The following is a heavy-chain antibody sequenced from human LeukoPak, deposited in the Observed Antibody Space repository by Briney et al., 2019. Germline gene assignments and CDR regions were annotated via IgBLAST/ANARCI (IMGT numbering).Heavy chain of an antibody. Sequence: SGTLSLTCTVSGGSISSYYWTWIRQPPGKGLEWIGYIYYTGNTNYNPSLKSRVTISVDTSKNQFSLKLSSVTVADTAVYYCARASYSSGWSPFDYWGQGTLVTVSS. CDR1: GGSISSYY. CDR2: IYYTGNT. D-gene: IGHD6-19*01. V-gene: IGHV4-59*01. CDR3: ARASYSSGWSPFDY. J-gene: IGHJ4*02.